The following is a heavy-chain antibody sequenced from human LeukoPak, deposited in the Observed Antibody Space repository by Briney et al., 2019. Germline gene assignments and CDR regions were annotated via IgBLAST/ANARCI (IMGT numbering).Heavy chain of an antibody. CDR1: GFSFSSYV. Sequence: PGGSLRLSCAASGFSFSSYVMHWVRQAPGKGLEWVAVIWYDGTNKYYADSVKGRFTISRDTSKNTLYLQMNSLRAEDTAVYYCTLNLIRYFDWLPSDYWGQGTLVTVSS. J-gene: IGHJ4*02. CDR2: IWYDGTNK. CDR3: TLNLIRYFDWLPSDY. D-gene: IGHD3-9*01. V-gene: IGHV3-30*02.